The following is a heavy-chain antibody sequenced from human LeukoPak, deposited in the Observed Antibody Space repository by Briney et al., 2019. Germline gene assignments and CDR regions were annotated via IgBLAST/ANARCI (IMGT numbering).Heavy chain of an antibody. Sequence: GGSLRLSCAASGFTFSSYGMHWVRQAPGKGLEWVAVISYDGSNKYYADSVKGRFTISRDNSKNTLYLQMNSLRAEDTAVYYCAKDLDVVVTASSYFDYWGQGTLVTVSS. J-gene: IGHJ4*02. CDR2: ISYDGSNK. CDR1: GFTFSSYG. D-gene: IGHD2-21*02. CDR3: AKDLDVVVTASSYFDY. V-gene: IGHV3-30*18.